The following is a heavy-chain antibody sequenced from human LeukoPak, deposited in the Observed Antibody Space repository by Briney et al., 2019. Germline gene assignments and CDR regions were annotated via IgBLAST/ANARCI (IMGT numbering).Heavy chain of an antibody. V-gene: IGHV4-59*01. D-gene: IGHD3-10*01. Sequence: SETLSLTCTVSGGSISSYYWSWIRQPPGKGLEWIGYIYYSGSTNYNPSLKSRVTISVDTSKNQFSLKLSSVTAADTAVYYCARSYGSGSDNWFDPWGQGTLVTVSS. CDR2: IYYSGST. CDR1: GGSISSYY. CDR3: ARSYGSGSDNWFDP. J-gene: IGHJ5*02.